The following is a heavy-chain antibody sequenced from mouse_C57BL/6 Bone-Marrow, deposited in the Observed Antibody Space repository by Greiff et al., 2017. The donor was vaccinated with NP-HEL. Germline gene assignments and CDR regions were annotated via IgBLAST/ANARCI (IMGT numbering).Heavy chain of an antibody. CDR2: IDPENGDT. CDR3: TTFLLYYFDY. D-gene: IGHD2-1*01. CDR1: GFNIKDDY. V-gene: IGHV14-4*01. Sequence: DVKLQESGAELVRPGASVKLSCTASGFNIKDDYMHWVKQRPEQGLEWIGWIDPENGDTEYASKFQGKATITADTSSNTAYLQLSSLTSEDTAVYYCTTFLLYYFDYGGQGTTLTVSS. J-gene: IGHJ2*01.